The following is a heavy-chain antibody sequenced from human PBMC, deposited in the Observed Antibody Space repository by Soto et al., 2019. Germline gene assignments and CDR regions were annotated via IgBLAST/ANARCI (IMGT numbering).Heavy chain of an antibody. V-gene: IGHV3-23*01. J-gene: IGHJ4*02. D-gene: IGHD6-13*01. CDR1: GFAFSTSA. CDR3: AKIIDAAGLGY. CDR2: ISASGSST. Sequence: EVRLLESEGGLVQPGASLRLSCAASGFAFSTSAMSWVRQAPGKGLEWVSSISASGSSTYYTDSVKGRFTISRDNSKNTLYLQMNSLRAEDTAIYYCAKIIDAAGLGYWGQGTLVTVSS.